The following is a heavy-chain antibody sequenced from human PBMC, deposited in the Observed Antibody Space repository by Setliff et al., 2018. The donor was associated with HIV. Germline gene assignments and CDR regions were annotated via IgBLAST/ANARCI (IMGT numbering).Heavy chain of an antibody. CDR2: LTPHSGDT. Sequence: GASVKVSCKASGYTFLNYDINWLRQAPGQGLEWMGRLTPHSGDTISADRFQGRLVMTTNTSTTTAFMELSSLRSEDTAVYYCARGEPGDYDFAAFDIWGQGTMVTVSS. D-gene: IGHD3-3*01. J-gene: IGHJ3*02. CDR1: GYTFLNYD. V-gene: IGHV1-8*01. CDR3: ARGEPGDYDFAAFDI.